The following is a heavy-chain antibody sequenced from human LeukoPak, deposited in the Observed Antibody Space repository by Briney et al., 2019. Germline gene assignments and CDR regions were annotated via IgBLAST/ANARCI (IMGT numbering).Heavy chain of an antibody. CDR3: ARGGELLDY. Sequence: GGSLRLSCAASGFTFSSYWMHWVRQAPGKGLEWVSGINWNGGSTGYADSVKGRFIISRDNAKNSLYLQMNSLRAEDTALYHCARGGELLDYWGQGTLVTVSS. CDR1: GFTFSSYW. J-gene: IGHJ4*02. D-gene: IGHD1-26*01. CDR2: INWNGGST. V-gene: IGHV3-20*01.